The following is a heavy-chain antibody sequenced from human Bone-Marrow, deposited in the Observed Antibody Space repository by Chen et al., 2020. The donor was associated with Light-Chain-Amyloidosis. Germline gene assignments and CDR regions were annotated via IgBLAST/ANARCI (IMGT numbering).Heavy chain of an antibody. CDR3: VKDVENSSPSYFDY. CDR1: GFTFDDYA. V-gene: IGHV3-9*01. D-gene: IGHD6-6*01. CDR2: INWDSGFI. J-gene: IGHJ4*02. Sequence: EVQLVESGGGLVQPGRSLRLSCAASGFTFDDYAMHWVRLVPGQGLEWVSGINWDSGFIDYADSVKGRFTISRDNAKNSLYLQMNSLRTEDTALYYCVKDVENSSPSYFDYWGQGTLVTVSS.